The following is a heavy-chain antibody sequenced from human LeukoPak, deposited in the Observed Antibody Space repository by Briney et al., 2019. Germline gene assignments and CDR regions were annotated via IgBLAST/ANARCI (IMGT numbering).Heavy chain of an antibody. V-gene: IGHV3-23*01. Sequence: GGSLRLSCAASGFTFSSDAMSWGRQAPGKGVEWVSAISGSGGSTYYAESVKGRFTISRDNSKNTLYLQMNSPRAADTAVYYCAKDTSNSAVAGSRHFDYWGQRTLVTVSS. D-gene: IGHD6-19*01. CDR3: AKDTSNSAVAGSRHFDY. CDR2: ISGSGGST. J-gene: IGHJ4*02. CDR1: GFTFSSDA.